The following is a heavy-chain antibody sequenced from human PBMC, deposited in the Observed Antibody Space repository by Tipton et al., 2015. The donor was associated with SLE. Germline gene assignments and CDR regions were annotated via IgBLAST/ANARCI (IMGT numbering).Heavy chain of an antibody. V-gene: IGHV4-38-2*01. CDR3: ARHPYYYDSLGAFDI. CDR2: IYYSGST. CDR1: GYSISSGYY. J-gene: IGHJ3*02. D-gene: IGHD3-22*01. Sequence: TLSLTCAVSGYSISSGYYWGWIRQPPGKGLEWIGSIYYSGSTYYNPSLKSRVTISVDTSKNQFSLKLSSVTAADTAVYYCARHPYYYDSLGAFDIWGQGTMVTVSS.